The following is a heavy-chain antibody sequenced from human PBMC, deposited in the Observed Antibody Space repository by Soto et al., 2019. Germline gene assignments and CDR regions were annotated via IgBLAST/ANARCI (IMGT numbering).Heavy chain of an antibody. Sequence: EVQLVESGGGLVQPGGSLRLSCAASGFTFRNYDMHWVRQGTGKGLEWVSGISAAGDPDYADSVEGRFTISRENAQNSFFLQMNSLRVGDTAVYYCARTASDFYGLDVWGQGTRVIVSS. CDR3: ARTASDFYGLDV. V-gene: IGHV3-13*05. J-gene: IGHJ6*02. CDR2: ISAAGDP. CDR1: GFTFRNYD. D-gene: IGHD2-2*01.